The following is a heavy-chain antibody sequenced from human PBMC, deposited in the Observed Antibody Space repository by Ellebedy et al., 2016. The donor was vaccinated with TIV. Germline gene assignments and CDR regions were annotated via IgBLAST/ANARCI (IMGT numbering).Heavy chain of an antibody. Sequence: GGSLRLSXVASGFTFTDYYISWIRQAPGKGLEWVARIGSSSTYANYADSVKGRFTISRDNAKNSLYLQMNSLRAEDTAVYYCARNYDFWSDYPDMDVWGQGTTVIVSS. J-gene: IGHJ6*02. V-gene: IGHV3-11*06. CDR3: ARNYDFWSDYPDMDV. CDR2: IGSSSTYA. CDR1: GFTFTDYY. D-gene: IGHD3-3*01.